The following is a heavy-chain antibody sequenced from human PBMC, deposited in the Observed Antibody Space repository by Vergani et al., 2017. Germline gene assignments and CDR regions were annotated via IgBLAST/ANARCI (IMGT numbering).Heavy chain of an antibody. J-gene: IGHJ4*02. CDR3: AKDPGYSYGYGAMFDY. D-gene: IGHD5-18*01. CDR2: ISGSGGST. CDR1: GFTFSSYA. V-gene: IGHV3-23*04. Sequence: EVQLVESGGGLVKPGGSLRLSCAASGFTFSSYAMSWVRQAPGKGLEWVSAISGSGGSTYYADSVKGRFTISRDNSKNTLYLQMNSLRAEDTAVYYCAKDPGYSYGYGAMFDYWGQGTLVTVSS.